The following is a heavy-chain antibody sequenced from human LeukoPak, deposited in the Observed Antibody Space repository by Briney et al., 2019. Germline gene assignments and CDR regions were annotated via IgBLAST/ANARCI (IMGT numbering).Heavy chain of an antibody. D-gene: IGHD6-6*01. CDR2: ISGSGGRT. J-gene: IGHJ4*02. CDR1: GFTFSSYA. CDR3: AKNVEYSSSSGFDY. Sequence: PGGSLRLSCAASGFTFSSYAMSWVSQAPGKGRGWVSAISGSGGRTYYADSVKGRFTISRDNSKNTLYLQMNSLRAEDTAVYYCAKNVEYSSSSGFDYWGQGTLVTVSS. V-gene: IGHV3-23*01.